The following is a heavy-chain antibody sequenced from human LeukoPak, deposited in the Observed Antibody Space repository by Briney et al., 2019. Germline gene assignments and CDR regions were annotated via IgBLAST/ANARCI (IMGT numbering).Heavy chain of an antibody. CDR1: GFTFSSYA. CDR2: ISGSGGST. J-gene: IGHJ4*02. V-gene: IGHV3-23*01. Sequence: GGSLRLSCAASGFTFSSYAMSWVRQAPGKGLEWVSAISGSGGSTHYADSVKGRFTISRDNSKNTLYLQMNSLRAEDTAVYYCAKDPEEGYYFDYWGQGTLVTVS. D-gene: IGHD1-14*01. CDR3: AKDPEEGYYFDY.